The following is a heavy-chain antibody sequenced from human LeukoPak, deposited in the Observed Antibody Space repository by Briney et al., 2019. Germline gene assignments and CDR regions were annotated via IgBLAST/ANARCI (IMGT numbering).Heavy chain of an antibody. D-gene: IGHD4-17*01. J-gene: IGHJ5*02. Sequence: GGSLRLSCAASGFTFSSYEMNWVRQAPGKGLEWVSYISSSGSTIYYADSVKGRFTISRDNAKNSLYLQMNSQRAEDTAVYYCARTMTTEGFDPWGQGTLVTVSS. CDR2: ISSSGSTI. CDR3: ARTMTTEGFDP. CDR1: GFTFSSYE. V-gene: IGHV3-48*03.